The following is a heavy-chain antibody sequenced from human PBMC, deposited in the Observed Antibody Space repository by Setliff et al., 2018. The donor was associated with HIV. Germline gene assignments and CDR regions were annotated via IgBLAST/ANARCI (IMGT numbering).Heavy chain of an antibody. V-gene: IGHV3-48*01. Sequence: GESLKISCAASGFTFSYYGMHWVRRAPGKGLEWISFMSSYRTSMTHYADSVKGRFTVSRDDAKNSLYLQMNSLRAEDTTIYYCARVPVMATITYWYFDLWGRGTLVTVSS. D-gene: IGHD5-12*01. J-gene: IGHJ2*01. CDR1: GFTFSYYG. CDR2: MSSYRTSMT. CDR3: ARVPVMATITYWYFDL.